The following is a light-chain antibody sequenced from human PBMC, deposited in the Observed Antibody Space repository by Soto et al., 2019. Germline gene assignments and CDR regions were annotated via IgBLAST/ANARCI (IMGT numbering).Light chain of an antibody. CDR2: RAS. Sequence: GDRVTLTCRASESLSNSLAWYQQKPGMAPKLLISRASRLETGVPSRFSGSGSGTDFTLTISSLQPDDFATYYCQEYKSFTWTFGRGTKVEIK. CDR3: QEYKSFTWT. J-gene: IGKJ1*01. V-gene: IGKV1-5*01. CDR1: ESLSNS.